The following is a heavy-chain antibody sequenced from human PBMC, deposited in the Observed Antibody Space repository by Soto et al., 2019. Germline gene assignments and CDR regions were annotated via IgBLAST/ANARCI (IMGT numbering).Heavy chain of an antibody. CDR2: ISAAGST. CDR3: AKVPLRPYCFDY. D-gene: IGHD3-10*01. V-gene: IGHV3-23*01. Sequence: EVQLLDSGGNLVQTGGSLRLSCAASGFTFSNYAMHWVRQAPGKGLEWVSTISAAGSTNYADSVKGRFTIXXXNSKNAXXXXXXXXXXXXTAVYYCAKVPLRPYCFDYWGQGTLVTVSS. CDR1: GFTFSNYA. J-gene: IGHJ4*02.